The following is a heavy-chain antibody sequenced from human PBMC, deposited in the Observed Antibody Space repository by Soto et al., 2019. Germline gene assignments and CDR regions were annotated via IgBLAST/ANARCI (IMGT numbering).Heavy chain of an antibody. CDR2: ISYDGSNK. D-gene: IGHD3-22*01. V-gene: IGHV3-30-3*01. Sequence: VQLLESGGALVQPGGSLRLSCAASGFTFSSYAMHWVRQAPGKGLEWVAVISYDGSNKYYADSVKGRFTISRDNSKNTLYLQMNSLRDEDTAVYYCARDPDYDSSGYPDYWGQGTLVTVSS. CDR3: ARDPDYDSSGYPDY. CDR1: GFTFSSYA. J-gene: IGHJ4*02.